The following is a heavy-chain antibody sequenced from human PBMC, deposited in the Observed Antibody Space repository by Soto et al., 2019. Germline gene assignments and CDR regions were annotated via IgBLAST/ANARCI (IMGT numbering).Heavy chain of an antibody. CDR3: ARGPRVLRFLEWLPDNRGCFDY. J-gene: IGHJ4*02. CDR2: INHSGST. D-gene: IGHD3-3*01. CDR1: GGSFSGYY. Sequence: SETLSLTCAVYGGSFSGYYWSWIRQPPGKGLEWIGEINHSGSTNYNPSLKSRVTISVDTSKNQFSLKLSSVTAADTAVYYCARGPRVLRFLEWLPDNRGCFDYWGQGTLVTVSS. V-gene: IGHV4-34*01.